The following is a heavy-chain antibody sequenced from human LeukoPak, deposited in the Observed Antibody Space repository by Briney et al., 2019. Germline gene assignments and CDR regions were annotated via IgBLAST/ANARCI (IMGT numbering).Heavy chain of an antibody. V-gene: IGHV3-23*01. J-gene: IGHJ3*02. D-gene: IGHD6-13*01. Sequence: GGSLRLSCAASGFTFSIYAMSWVRQAPGKGLEWVSAISGSGGSTYYADSVKGRFTISRDNSKNTLYLQMNSLRAEDTAVYYCVRGVSISSSWYNDIWGQGTMVTVSS. CDR2: ISGSGGST. CDR3: VRGVSISSSWYNDI. CDR1: GFTFSIYA.